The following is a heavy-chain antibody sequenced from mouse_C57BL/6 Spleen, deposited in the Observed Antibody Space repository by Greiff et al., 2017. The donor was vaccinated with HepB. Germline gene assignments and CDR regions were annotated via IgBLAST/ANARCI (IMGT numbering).Heavy chain of an antibody. CDR3: AREGDTSGYDYFDY. Sequence: VQLQQPGAELVKPGASVKLSCKASGYTFTSYWMHWVKQRPGQGLEWIGMIHPNSGSTNYNEKFKSKATLTVDKSSSTAYMQLSSLTSEDSAVYYCAREGDTSGYDYFDYWGQGTTLTVSS. D-gene: IGHD3-2*02. J-gene: IGHJ2*01. CDR2: IHPNSGST. V-gene: IGHV1-64*01. CDR1: GYTFTSYW.